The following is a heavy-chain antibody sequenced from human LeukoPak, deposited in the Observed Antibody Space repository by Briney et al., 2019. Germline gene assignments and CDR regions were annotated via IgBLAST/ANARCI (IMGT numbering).Heavy chain of an antibody. J-gene: IGHJ4*02. V-gene: IGHV4-34*01. CDR3: ARGNYYYGSGSYRNPLYYFDY. CDR2: LNHSGST. Sequence: SETLSLTCAVYGGSFSGYYWSWIRQPPGKGLEWIGELNHSGSTNYNPSLKSRVTISVDTSKNQFSLKLSSVTAADTAVYYCARGNYYYGSGSYRNPLYYFDYWGQGTLVTVSS. CDR1: GGSFSGYY. D-gene: IGHD3-10*01.